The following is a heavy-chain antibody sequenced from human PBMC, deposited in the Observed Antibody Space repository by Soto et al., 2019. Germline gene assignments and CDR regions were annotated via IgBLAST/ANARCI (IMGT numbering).Heavy chain of an antibody. Sequence: VASVKVSCKASGYTFTSYGISWVRQAPGQGLEWMGWISAYNGNTNYAQKLQGRVTMTTDTSTSTAYMELRSLRSDDTAVYYCARDTAVAGTQDAFDIWGQGTMVTVSS. CDR1: GYTFTSYG. CDR2: ISAYNGNT. J-gene: IGHJ3*02. V-gene: IGHV1-18*01. D-gene: IGHD6-19*01. CDR3: ARDTAVAGTQDAFDI.